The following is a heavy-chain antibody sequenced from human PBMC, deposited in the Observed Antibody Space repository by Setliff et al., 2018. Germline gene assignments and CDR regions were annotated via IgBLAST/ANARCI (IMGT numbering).Heavy chain of an antibody. Sequence: SETLSLTCSVYGGSFDTYYWSWIRQPPGKGLEWFGEINHSGSGDYNPSFKSRVTISVDTSKKQFSLTLTSVTAADTALYYCRQAVVGRDVFDIWGQGTVGTVS. CDR1: GGSFDTYY. D-gene: IGHD1-1*01. CDR3: RQAVVGRDVFDI. V-gene: IGHV4-34*01. J-gene: IGHJ3*02. CDR2: INHSGSG.